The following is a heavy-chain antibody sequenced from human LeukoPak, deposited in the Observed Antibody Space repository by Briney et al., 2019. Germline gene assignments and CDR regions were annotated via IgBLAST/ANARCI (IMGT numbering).Heavy chain of an antibody. D-gene: IGHD3-9*01. V-gene: IGHV4-34*01. Sequence: SETLSLTCAVYVESFSCYYCSWIRQPPAKGLEWIGEINHSGSTNYNPSLKSQVTISVDTSKNQFSLKLSSVTAADTAVYYCARGQVLTGYYKRRPLGPIDHGGQGTRVTVSS. CDR3: ARGQVLTGYYKRRPLGPIDH. CDR1: VESFSCYY. J-gene: IGHJ4*02. CDR2: INHSGST.